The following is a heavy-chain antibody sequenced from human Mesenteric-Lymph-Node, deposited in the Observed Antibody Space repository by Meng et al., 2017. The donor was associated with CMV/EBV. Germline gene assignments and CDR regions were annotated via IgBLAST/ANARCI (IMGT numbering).Heavy chain of an antibody. CDR3: ARVSSTYVPFFDY. D-gene: IGHD3-16*01. J-gene: IGHJ4*02. V-gene: IGHV3-11*01. Sequence: GESLKISCAASGFTFSDYYMSWIRQAPGKGLEWVSYISNSGNTIYYADSVKGRFTISRDNAKNSLYLQMNSLRAEDTAFYYCARVSSTYVPFFDYWGQGTLVTVSS. CDR2: ISNSGNTI. CDR1: GFTFSDYY.